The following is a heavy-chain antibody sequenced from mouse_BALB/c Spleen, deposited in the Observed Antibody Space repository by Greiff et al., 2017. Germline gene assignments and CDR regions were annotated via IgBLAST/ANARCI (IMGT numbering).Heavy chain of an antibody. CDR2: ISSGSSTI. V-gene: IGHV5-17*02. CDR3: ARDYAKRGFAY. CDR1: GFTFSSFG. Sequence: EVQVVESGGGLVQPGGSRKLSCAASGFTFSSFGMHWVRQAPEKGLEWVAYISSGSSTIYYADTVKGRFTISRDNPKNTLFLQMTSLRSEDTAMYYCARDYAKRGFAYWGQGTLVTVSA. J-gene: IGHJ3*01. D-gene: IGHD1-1*02.